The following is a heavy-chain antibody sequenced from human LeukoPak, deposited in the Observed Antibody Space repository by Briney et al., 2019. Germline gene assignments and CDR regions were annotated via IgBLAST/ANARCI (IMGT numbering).Heavy chain of an antibody. D-gene: IGHD3-22*01. CDR3: ARYYYDSSGYCFDY. J-gene: IGHJ4*02. V-gene: IGHV4-59*01. CDR1: GGSISSYY. CDR2: IYYSGST. Sequence: SGTLSLTCTVSGGSISSYYWSWIRQPPGKGLEWIGYIYYSGSTNYNPSLKSRVTISVDTSKNQFSLKLSSVTAADTAVYYCARYYYDSSGYCFDYWGQGTLVTASS.